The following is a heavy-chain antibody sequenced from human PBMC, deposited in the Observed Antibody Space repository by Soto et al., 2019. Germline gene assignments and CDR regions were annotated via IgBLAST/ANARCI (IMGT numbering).Heavy chain of an antibody. CDR1: AGSFSHYY. CDR3: ARGGSSDWQVALDI. Sequence: SETLSLTCAVYAGSFSHYYWNWIRQSPGKGLEWIGKIKHSGSSNYSPSLRSRVSISVDMSKNQFSLRLTSVTAADTAVYYCARGGSSDWQVALDIWGQGTMVTVSS. J-gene: IGHJ3*02. V-gene: IGHV4-34*01. D-gene: IGHD6-19*01. CDR2: IKHSGSS.